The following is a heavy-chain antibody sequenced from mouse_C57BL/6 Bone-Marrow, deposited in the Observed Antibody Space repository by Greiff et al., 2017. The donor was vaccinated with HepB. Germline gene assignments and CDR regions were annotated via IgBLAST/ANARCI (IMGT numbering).Heavy chain of an antibody. CDR1: GFTFSDAW. CDR3: TRPVTTGDWYFDV. CDR2: IRNKANNHAT. D-gene: IGHD2-12*01. J-gene: IGHJ1*03. Sequence: EVKVEESGGGLVQPGGSMKLSCAASGFTFSDAWMDWVRQSPEKGLEWVAEIRNKANNHATYYAESVKGRFTISRDDSKSSVYLQMNSLRAEDTGIYYCTRPVTTGDWYFDVWGTGTTVTVSS. V-gene: IGHV6-6*01.